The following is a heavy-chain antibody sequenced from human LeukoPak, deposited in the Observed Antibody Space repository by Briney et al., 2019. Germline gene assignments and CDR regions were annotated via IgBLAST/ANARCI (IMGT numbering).Heavy chain of an antibody. CDR3: AREDVLLWFGELGHFDY. V-gene: IGHV3-48*02. CDR2: ISSSSSTI. Sequence: PGGSLRLSCAASGFTFSSYSMNWVRQAPGKGLEWVPYISSSSSTIYYADSVKGRFTISRDNAKNSLYLQMNSLRDEDTAVYYCAREDVLLWFGELGHFDYWGQGTLVTVSS. D-gene: IGHD3-10*01. J-gene: IGHJ4*02. CDR1: GFTFSSYS.